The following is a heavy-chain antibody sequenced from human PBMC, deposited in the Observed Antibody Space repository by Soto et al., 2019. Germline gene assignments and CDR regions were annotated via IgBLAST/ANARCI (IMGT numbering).Heavy chain of an antibody. V-gene: IGHV4-30-4*01. Sequence: SETLSLTCTVSGGSISNDNYYWIWIRHSPGKGLEWIAYIYYSGSTYYNPSLKSRLTISVDPSKNQFSLKLSSVTAADTAVYYCARTASPAPFYDASADFERWGQGTLVTVSS. CDR2: IYYSGST. D-gene: IGHD3-22*01. CDR3: ARTASPAPFYDASADFER. CDR1: GGSISNDNYY. J-gene: IGHJ5*02.